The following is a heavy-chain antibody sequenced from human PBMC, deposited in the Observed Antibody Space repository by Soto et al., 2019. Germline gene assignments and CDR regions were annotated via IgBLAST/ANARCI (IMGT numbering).Heavy chain of an antibody. CDR1: GFTFSNYA. J-gene: IGHJ4*02. CDR2: ISGGGHNT. CDR3: AKESTYDSSGYYRY. Sequence: RRLSCAASGFTFSNYAMSWVRQTPGKGLEWVSTISGGGHNTYYADSVKGRFTISRDNSKSTLYVQMNSLRAEDTAIYYCAKESTYDSSGYYRYWGQGALVTSPQ. D-gene: IGHD3-22*01. V-gene: IGHV3-23*01.